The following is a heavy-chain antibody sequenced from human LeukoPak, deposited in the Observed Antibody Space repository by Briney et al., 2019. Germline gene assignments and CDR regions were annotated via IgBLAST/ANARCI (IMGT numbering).Heavy chain of an antibody. CDR2: ISWNSGSI. Sequence: GRSLRLSCAASGFTFDDYAMHWVRQAPGKGLEWVSGISWNSGSIGYADSVKGRFTISRDNAKNSLYLQMNSLRAEDTALYYCASSMIVVVIPSLDYWGQGTLVTVSS. V-gene: IGHV3-9*01. J-gene: IGHJ4*02. CDR3: ASSMIVVVIPSLDY. CDR1: GFTFDDYA. D-gene: IGHD3-22*01.